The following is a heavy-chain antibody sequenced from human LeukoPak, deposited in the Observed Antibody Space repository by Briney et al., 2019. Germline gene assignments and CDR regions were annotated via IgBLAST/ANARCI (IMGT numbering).Heavy chain of an antibody. CDR3: AKDPGSGWILYYFDY. J-gene: IGHJ4*02. V-gene: IGHV3-30*18. CDR2: ISYDGSNK. CDR1: GFTFSSYG. D-gene: IGHD6-19*01. Sequence: PGGSLRLSCAASGFTFSSYGMHWVRQAPGKGLEWVAVISYDGSNKYYADSVKGRFTISRDNSKNTLYPQMNSLRAEDTAVYYCAKDPGSGWILYYFDYWGQGTLVTVSS.